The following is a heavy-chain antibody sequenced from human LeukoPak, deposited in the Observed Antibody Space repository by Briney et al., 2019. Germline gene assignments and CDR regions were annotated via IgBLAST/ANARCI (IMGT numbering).Heavy chain of an antibody. CDR2: IIPILGIA. CDR1: GGTFSSYT. J-gene: IGHJ5*02. D-gene: IGHD3-22*01. V-gene: IGHV1-69*04. Sequence: ASVKVSCKASGGTFSSYTISWVRQAPGQGLEWMGRIIPILGIAKYAQKFQGRVTITADKSTSTAYMELSSLRSEDTAVYYCARDYYWSTAWFDPWGQGTLVTVSS. CDR3: ARDYYWSTAWFDP.